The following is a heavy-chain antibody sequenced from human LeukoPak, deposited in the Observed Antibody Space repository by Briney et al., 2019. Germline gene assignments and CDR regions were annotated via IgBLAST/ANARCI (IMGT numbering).Heavy chain of an antibody. D-gene: IGHD5-12*01. J-gene: IGHJ4*02. V-gene: IGHV4-34*01. CDR3: ARHRRVATRYFDY. CDR2: INHSGST. Sequence: SETLSLTCAVYGGSFSGYYWSWIRQPPGKGLEWIGEINHSGSTNYNPSLKSRVTISVDTSKNQFSLKLSTVTAADTAVYYCARHRRVATRYFDYWGQGTLVTVSS. CDR1: GGSFSGYY.